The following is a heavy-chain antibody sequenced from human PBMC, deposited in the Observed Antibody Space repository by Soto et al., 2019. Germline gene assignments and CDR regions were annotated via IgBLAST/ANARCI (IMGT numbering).Heavy chain of an antibody. CDR3: ARSSGTYSDFDY. Sequence: ASVKVSCKASGYSFTAYCVHWVRQAPGQGLEWMGWINPNRGGTNYAQRFQGRVAMTTDTSTNTAYMELNSLKSDDTALYFCARSSGTYSDFDYWGQGTQVTVSS. V-gene: IGHV1-2*02. CDR2: INPNRGGT. D-gene: IGHD1-26*01. CDR1: GYSFTAYC. J-gene: IGHJ4*01.